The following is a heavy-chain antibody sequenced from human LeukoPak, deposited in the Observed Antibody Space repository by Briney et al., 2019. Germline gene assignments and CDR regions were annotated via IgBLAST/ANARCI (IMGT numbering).Heavy chain of an antibody. Sequence: GGSLRLSCAASGFTFSSYAMHWVRQAPGKGLEYVSAISSNGGSTYYANSVKGRFTISRDNSKNTLYLQMGSLRAEDMAVYYCARGLYYDSSGYYYEDYHYYMDVWGKGTTVTVSS. CDR2: ISSNGGST. D-gene: IGHD3-22*01. CDR1: GFTFSSYA. V-gene: IGHV3-64*01. J-gene: IGHJ6*03. CDR3: ARGLYYDSSGYYYEDYHYYMDV.